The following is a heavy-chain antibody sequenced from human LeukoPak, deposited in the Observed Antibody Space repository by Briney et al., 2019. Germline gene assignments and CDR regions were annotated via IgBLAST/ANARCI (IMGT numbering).Heavy chain of an antibody. Sequence: GASVKVSCKASGYTFTSYGISWVRQAPGQGLEWMGWISTYNGNTNYAQKLQGRVTMTTDTSTSTAYMELRSLRADDTAVYYCARDRLEGGNWFDPWGQGTLVTVSS. J-gene: IGHJ5*02. CDR2: ISTYNGNT. CDR3: ARDRLEGGNWFDP. CDR1: GYTFTSYG. D-gene: IGHD3-16*01. V-gene: IGHV1-18*01.